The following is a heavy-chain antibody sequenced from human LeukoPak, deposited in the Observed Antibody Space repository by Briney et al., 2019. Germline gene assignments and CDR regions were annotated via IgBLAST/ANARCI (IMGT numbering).Heavy chain of an antibody. CDR2: IYTSGST. J-gene: IGHJ4*02. Sequence: SETLSLTCTVSGGSISSGSYYWSWIRQPAGKGLEWIGRIYTSGSTNYNPSLKSRVTISVDTSKNQFSLKLSSVTAADTAVYYCAGEYSGYEGLRDYWGQGTLVTVSS. CDR3: AGEYSGYEGLRDY. V-gene: IGHV4-61*02. D-gene: IGHD5-12*01. CDR1: GGSISSGSYY.